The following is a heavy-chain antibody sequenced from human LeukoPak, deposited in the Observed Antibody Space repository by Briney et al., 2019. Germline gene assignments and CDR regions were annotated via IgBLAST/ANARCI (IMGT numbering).Heavy chain of an antibody. D-gene: IGHD5-18*01. V-gene: IGHV3-66*01. CDR1: GFTVSSNY. Sequence: GGSLRLSCAASGFTVSSNYMSWVRQAPGKGLEWVSVIYSGGSTYYADSVKGRFTISRDNSKNTLYLQMNSLRAEDTAVYYCARPQRQLWLRGYFDYWGQGTLVTVSS. J-gene: IGHJ4*02. CDR3: ARPQRQLWLRGYFDY. CDR2: IYSGGST.